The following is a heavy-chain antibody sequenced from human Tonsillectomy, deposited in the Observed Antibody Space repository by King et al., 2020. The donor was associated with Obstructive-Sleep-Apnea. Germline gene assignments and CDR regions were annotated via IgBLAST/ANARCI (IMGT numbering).Heavy chain of an antibody. CDR1: GGSFSGYS. D-gene: IGHD3-9*01. CDR2: INHVGNT. CDR3: ARIPADYDVLTGYFRPFDY. V-gene: IGHV4-34*01. Sequence: HVQLQQWGARLLKPSETLSLTCAVYGGSFSGYSGSWIRQPPGRGLEWIGEINHVGNTNYNPSLKSRVTISVETFKNQFSLRLTSVTAADTAVYFCARIPADYDVLTGYFRPFDYWGQGTLVTVSS. J-gene: IGHJ4*02.